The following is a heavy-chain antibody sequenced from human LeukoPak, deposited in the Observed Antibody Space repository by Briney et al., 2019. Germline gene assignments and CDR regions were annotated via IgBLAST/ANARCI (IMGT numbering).Heavy chain of an antibody. CDR2: IIPIFGTA. CDR3: ARGSARYYYDSPDI. V-gene: IGHV1-69*05. Sequence: SVKVSCKASGGTFSSYAISWARQAPGQGLEWMGGIIPIFGTANYAQKFQGRVTITTDESTSTAYMELSSLRSEDTAVYYCARGSARYYYDSPDIWGQGTMVTVSS. CDR1: GGTFSSYA. D-gene: IGHD3-22*01. J-gene: IGHJ3*02.